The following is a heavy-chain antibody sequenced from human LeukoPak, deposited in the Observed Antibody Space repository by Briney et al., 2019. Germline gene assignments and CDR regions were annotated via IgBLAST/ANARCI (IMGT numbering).Heavy chain of an antibody. CDR3: AKDSGDDSSGYLGY. CDR1: GFTFDDYA. Sequence: GRSLRLSCAASGFTFDDYAMHWVRQAPGKGLEWVSGISWNSGSIGYADSVKGRFTISRDNAKNSLYLQMNSLRAEDTALYYCAKDSGDDSSGYLGYWGQGTLVTVSS. CDR2: ISWNSGSI. V-gene: IGHV3-9*01. J-gene: IGHJ4*02. D-gene: IGHD3-22*01.